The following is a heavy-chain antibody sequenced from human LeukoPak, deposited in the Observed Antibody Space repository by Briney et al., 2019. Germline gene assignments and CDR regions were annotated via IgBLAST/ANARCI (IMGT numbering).Heavy chain of an antibody. D-gene: IGHD3-22*01. V-gene: IGHV3-53*01. Sequence: GGSLRLSCATSGFTVSTNYMSWVRQAPGKGLEWVSAISGSGGSTYYADSVKGRFTISRDNSKNTLYLQMNSLRAEDTAVYYCARGRRYYDTEIDYWGQGTLVTVSS. CDR3: ARGRRYYDTEIDY. J-gene: IGHJ4*02. CDR2: ISGSGGST. CDR1: GFTVSTNY.